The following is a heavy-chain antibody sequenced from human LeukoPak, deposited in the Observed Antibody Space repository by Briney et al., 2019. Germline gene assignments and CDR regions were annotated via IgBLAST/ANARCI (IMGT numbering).Heavy chain of an antibody. D-gene: IGHD2-21*02. CDR1: GYTFTSYD. Sequence: ASVKVSCKASGYTFTSYDINWVRQATGQGLEWMGWMNPNSGNTGYAQKFQGRVTITRNTSISTAYMELSSLRAEDTAIYYCTRDGGGDWDYWGQGTLVTVSS. CDR3: TRDGGGDWDY. J-gene: IGHJ4*02. CDR2: MNPNSGNT. V-gene: IGHV1-8*03.